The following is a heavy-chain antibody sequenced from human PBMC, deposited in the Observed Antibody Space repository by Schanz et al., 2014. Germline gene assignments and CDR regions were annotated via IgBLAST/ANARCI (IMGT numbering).Heavy chain of an antibody. V-gene: IGHV4-39*01. CDR1: GDSISSTSYY. D-gene: IGHD6-19*01. CDR2: IYYSGST. CDR3: ARLWGGWRIPDY. J-gene: IGHJ4*02. Sequence: QLQMQESGPGLVKPSETLSLTCSVSGDSISSTSYYWGWIRQPPGKGLEWIGSIYYSGSTYYNASLKSRVTIPVDTSKTQFSRKLTSGTAADSAVYYCARLWGGWRIPDYWGQGTLVTVSS.